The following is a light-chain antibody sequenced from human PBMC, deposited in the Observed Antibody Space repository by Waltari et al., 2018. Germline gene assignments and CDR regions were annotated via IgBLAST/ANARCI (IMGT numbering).Light chain of an antibody. J-gene: IGKJ1*01. V-gene: IGKV3-15*01. CDR2: GAS. Sequence: ETVMTQSPATLSMSPGETATLSCRASQYIVSNLAWYQQRPGQAPRLRIYGASSRATGVPARFSGSWSGTHFTLTISSLQSEDFAVYFCLQYGDWPPWTFGQGTKVEFK. CDR1: QYIVSN. CDR3: LQYGDWPPWT.